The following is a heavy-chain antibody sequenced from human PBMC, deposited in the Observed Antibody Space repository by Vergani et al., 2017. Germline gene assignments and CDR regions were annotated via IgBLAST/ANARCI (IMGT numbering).Heavy chain of an antibody. Sequence: EVQLVESGGGLVQPGRSLRLSCAASGFTFDDYAMHWVRQAPGKGLEWVSGISWNSGSIGYADSVKGRFTISRDNAKNSLYLQMNSLRAEDTSVYYCARVPCSGGSCSPYYYYGMDVWGQGTTVTVSS. D-gene: IGHD2-15*01. CDR1: GFTFDDYA. J-gene: IGHJ6*02. V-gene: IGHV3-9*01. CDR2: ISWNSGSI. CDR3: ARVPCSGGSCSPYYYYGMDV.